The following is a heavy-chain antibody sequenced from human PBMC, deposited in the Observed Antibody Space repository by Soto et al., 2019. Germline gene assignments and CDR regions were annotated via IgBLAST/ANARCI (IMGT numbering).Heavy chain of an antibody. J-gene: IGHJ5*02. D-gene: IGHD3-16*02. Sequence: ASVKVSCKASGYTFTSYAMHWVRQAPGQRLEWMGWINAGNGNTKYSQKFQGRVTITRETSASTAYMERSILRSEDTAVYYCARSSGGVFGIIIEGSNWLAPWGQGSLVTVSS. CDR3: ARSSGGVFGIIIEGSNWLAP. CDR1: GYTFTSYA. CDR2: INAGNGNT. V-gene: IGHV1-3*01.